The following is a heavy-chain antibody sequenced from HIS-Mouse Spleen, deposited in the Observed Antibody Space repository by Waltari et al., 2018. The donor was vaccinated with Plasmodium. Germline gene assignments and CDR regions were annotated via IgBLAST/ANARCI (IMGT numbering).Heavy chain of an antibody. CDR3: ASSWYWYFDL. D-gene: IGHD6-13*01. CDR1: GFTFSSLW. J-gene: IGHJ2*01. V-gene: IGHV3-7*01. CDR2: IKEDGSDK. Sequence: EVQLVESGGGLVQPGGSLRLPCVASGFTFSSLWMSWVRQAPGKGLEVVDNIKEDGSDKYYLDSVKVRFTSFRDNSKNSLYLQMNSLRAEDTAVYYCASSWYWYFDLWGRGTLVTVSS.